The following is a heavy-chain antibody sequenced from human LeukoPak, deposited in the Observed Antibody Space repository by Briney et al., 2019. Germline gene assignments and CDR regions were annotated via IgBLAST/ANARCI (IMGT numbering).Heavy chain of an antibody. V-gene: IGHV3-49*03. CDR2: IRSKAYGGTT. Sequence: PGRSLILSCTASGFTFGDYAMSWFRQAPGKGLEWVGFIRSKAYGGTTEYAASVKGRFTISRDESKSIAYLQMNSLKTEDTAVYYCSRYYDSSGYSVWGQGTTVTVSS. CDR1: GFTFGDYA. J-gene: IGHJ6*02. D-gene: IGHD3-22*01. CDR3: SRYYDSSGYSV.